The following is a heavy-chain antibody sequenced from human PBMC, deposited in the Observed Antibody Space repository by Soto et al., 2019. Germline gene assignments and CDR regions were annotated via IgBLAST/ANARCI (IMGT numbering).Heavy chain of an antibody. CDR3: ARGNEDCSGGSCYFNWFDP. Sequence: GGSLRLSCAASGFTFSGYSMNWVRQAPGKGLEWVSSISSSSSYIYYADSVKGRFTISRDNAKNSLYLQMNSLRAEDTAVYYCARGNEDCSGGSCYFNWFDPWGQGTLVTVSS. J-gene: IGHJ5*02. CDR1: GFTFSGYS. D-gene: IGHD2-15*01. V-gene: IGHV3-21*01. CDR2: ISSSSSYI.